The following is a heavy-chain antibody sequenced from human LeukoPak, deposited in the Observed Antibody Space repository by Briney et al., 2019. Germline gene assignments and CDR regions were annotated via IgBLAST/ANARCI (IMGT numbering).Heavy chain of an antibody. J-gene: IGHJ6*03. CDR1: GYSISSGYY. V-gene: IGHV4-38-2*01. D-gene: IGHD6-13*01. CDR2: IYHSGST. CDR3: ARAAAGKLLGYYMDV. Sequence: SETLSLTCAVSGYSISSGYYWGRIRQPPGKGLEWIGSIYHSGSTYYNPSLKSRVTISVDTSKNQFSLKLSSVTAADTAVYYCARAAAGKLLGYYMDVWGKGTTVTVSS.